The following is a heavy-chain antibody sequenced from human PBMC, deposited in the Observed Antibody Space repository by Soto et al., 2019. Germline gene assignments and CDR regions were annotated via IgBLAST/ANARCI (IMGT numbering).Heavy chain of an antibody. J-gene: IGHJ6*02. Sequence: GGALRLSCAAPGFTFSSYGMHWVRQAPGKGLEWVAVIWYDGSNKYYADSVKGRFTISRDNSKNTLYLQMNSLRAEDTAVYYCARDFSSSRRFSYYYGMDVWGQGTTVTVSS. CDR2: IWYDGSNK. D-gene: IGHD6-6*01. CDR3: ARDFSSSRRFSYYYGMDV. CDR1: GFTFSSYG. V-gene: IGHV3-33*01.